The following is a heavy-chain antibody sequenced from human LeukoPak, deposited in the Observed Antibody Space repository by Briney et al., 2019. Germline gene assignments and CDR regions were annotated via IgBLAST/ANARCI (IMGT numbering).Heavy chain of an antibody. CDR2: INHSGST. CDR3: ARKRRDIVVVPALRRGAFDI. J-gene: IGHJ3*02. V-gene: IGHV4-34*01. CDR1: GGSFSGYY. D-gene: IGHD2-2*01. Sequence: PSETLSLTCAVYGGSFSGYYWSWLRQPPGKGLEWIGEINHSGSTNYNSSLKSRVTISVDTSKNQFSLKLSSVTAADTAVYYCARKRRDIVVVPALRRGAFDIWGQGTMVTVSS.